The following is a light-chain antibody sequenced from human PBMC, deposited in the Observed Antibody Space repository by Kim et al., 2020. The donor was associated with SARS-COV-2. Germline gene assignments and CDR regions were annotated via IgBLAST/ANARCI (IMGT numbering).Light chain of an antibody. CDR1: QSISSW. CDR2: GAS. Sequence: SASVGDTITITCRASQSISSWLAWYQQRPGKAPKLLIYGASTLESGVPSRFSGSGAGTEFTLTISSLQPDDFATYYCQQYNSYSYTFGQGTKLEI. J-gene: IGKJ2*01. V-gene: IGKV1-5*01. CDR3: QQYNSYSYT.